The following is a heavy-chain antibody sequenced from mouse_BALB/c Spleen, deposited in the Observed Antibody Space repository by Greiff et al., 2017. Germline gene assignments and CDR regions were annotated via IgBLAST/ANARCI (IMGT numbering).Heavy chain of an antibody. J-gene: IGHJ2*01. Sequence: EVKLVESGGGLVQPGGSLRLSCATSGFTFTDYYMSWVRQPPGKALEWLGFIRNKANGYTTEYSASVKGRFTISRDNSQSILYLQMNTLRAEDSATYYCARALFDYWGQGTTLTVSS. V-gene: IGHV7-3*02. CDR1: GFTFTDYY. CDR3: ARALFDY. CDR2: IRNKANGYTT.